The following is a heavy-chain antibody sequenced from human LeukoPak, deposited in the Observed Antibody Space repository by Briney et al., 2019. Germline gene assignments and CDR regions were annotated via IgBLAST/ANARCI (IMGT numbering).Heavy chain of an antibody. Sequence: GGSLRLSCAASGFSFRTHWMSWVRQAPGKGLEWVANINQDGRKKFYVDTVEGRFTISRDDAKTSLFLQMNSLRVEDTAVYYCAKWMGRDSWGQGTLVTVSS. CDR3: AKWMGRDS. J-gene: IGHJ4*02. V-gene: IGHV3-7*02. CDR2: INQDGRKK. CDR1: GFSFRTHW. D-gene: IGHD6-19*01.